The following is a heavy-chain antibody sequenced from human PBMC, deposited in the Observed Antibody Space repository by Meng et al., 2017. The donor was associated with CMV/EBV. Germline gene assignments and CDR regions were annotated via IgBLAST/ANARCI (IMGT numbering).Heavy chain of an antibody. CDR3: ARDRDFGVVIGANWYFDL. Sequence: GALRLSCAASGFTFSSYAIHWVRQAPGKGLEWVAVISYDGSNKYYADSVKGRFTISRDNSKNTLYLQMNSLRAEDTAVYYCARDRDFGVVIGANWYFDLWGRGTLVTVSS. CDR2: ISYDGSNK. CDR1: GFTFSSYA. D-gene: IGHD3-3*01. V-gene: IGHV3-30*04. J-gene: IGHJ2*01.